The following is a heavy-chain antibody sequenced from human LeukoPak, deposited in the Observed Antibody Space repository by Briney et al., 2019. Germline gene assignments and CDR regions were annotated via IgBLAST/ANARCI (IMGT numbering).Heavy chain of an antibody. V-gene: IGHV3-23*01. CDR3: ANYRSGGGGYYSGLEH. J-gene: IGHJ1*01. D-gene: IGHD2-15*01. Sequence: GGSLRLSCAASGFTFSSYWMHWVRQAPGKGLEWVSRTSGSGDIRLYADSVKGRFTISRSNSENTLYLHMNSLRAEDTAVYYCANYRSGGGGYYSGLEHWGQGTMVAVSS. CDR1: GFTFSSYW. CDR2: TSGSGDIR.